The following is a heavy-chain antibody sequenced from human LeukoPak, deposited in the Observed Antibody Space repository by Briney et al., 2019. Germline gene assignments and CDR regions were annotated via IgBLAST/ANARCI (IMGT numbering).Heavy chain of an antibody. CDR3: ARECEGGCSRGVNY. CDR2: ISAYNGNT. CDR1: GYTFTSYG. Sequence: ASAKVSCKASGYTFTSYGISWVRQAPGQGLEWMGWISAYNGNTNYAQKLQGRVTMTTDTSTSTAYMELRSLRSDDTAVYYCARECEGGCSRGVNYWGQGTLVTVSS. D-gene: IGHD2-2*01. J-gene: IGHJ4*02. V-gene: IGHV1-18*01.